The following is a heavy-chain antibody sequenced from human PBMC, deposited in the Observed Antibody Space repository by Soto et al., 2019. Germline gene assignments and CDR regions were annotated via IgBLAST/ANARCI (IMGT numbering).Heavy chain of an antibody. CDR3: VTDRGGGMDL. CDR2: IKRKIDGETT. Sequence: EVQLVESGGGMVMPGGSLRLSCAASGFTFSDAWMTWIRLAPGKGLQCVGSIKRKIDGETTDYAAPVKGRFTISRDDSKNTLYLQMNSLKVEDTAMYYCVTDRGGGMDLWGQGTTVTVSS. V-gene: IGHV3-15*01. D-gene: IGHD3-10*01. CDR1: GFTFSDAW. J-gene: IGHJ6*01.